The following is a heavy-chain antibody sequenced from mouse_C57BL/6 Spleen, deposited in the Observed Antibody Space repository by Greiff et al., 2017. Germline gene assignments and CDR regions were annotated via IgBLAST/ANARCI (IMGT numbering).Heavy chain of an antibody. CDR2: INPNNGGT. CDR3: ARRDYYGSSYFDY. V-gene: IGHV1-18*01. D-gene: IGHD1-1*01. J-gene: IGHJ2*01. CDR1: GYTFTDYN. Sequence: EVQLQESGPELVKPGASVKIPCKASGYTFTDYNMDWVKQSHGKSLEWIGDINPNNGGTIYNQKFKGKATLTVDKSSSTAYMELRSLTSEDTAVYYCARRDYYGSSYFDYWGQGTTRTVSS.